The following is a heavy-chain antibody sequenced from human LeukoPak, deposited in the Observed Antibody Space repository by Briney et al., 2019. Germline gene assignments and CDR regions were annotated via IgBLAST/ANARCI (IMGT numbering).Heavy chain of an antibody. CDR1: GFTFSGYA. D-gene: IGHD5-12*01. Sequence: GGSLRLSCAASGFTFSGYAMSWVRQAPGKGLEWVSYLSGSGSSTYYADSVKGRFTISRGNSKNTLYLQMNNLRAEDTAVYYCAKDVVATRGGLDYWGQGTLVTVSS. V-gene: IGHV3-23*01. CDR3: AKDVVATRGGLDY. CDR2: LSGSGSST. J-gene: IGHJ4*02.